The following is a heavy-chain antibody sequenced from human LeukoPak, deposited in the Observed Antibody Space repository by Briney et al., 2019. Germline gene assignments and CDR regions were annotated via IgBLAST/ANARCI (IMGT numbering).Heavy chain of an antibody. D-gene: IGHD3-3*01. J-gene: IGHJ4*02. CDR2: IYTSGST. V-gene: IGHV4-4*07. CDR3: ARDRPSYYDFWSGSFGSIDY. Sequence: SSETLSLTCTVSGGSISSYYWSWIRQPAGKGLEWIGRIYTSGSTNYNPSLKSRVTMSVDTSKNQFSLKLSSVTAADTAVYYCARDRPSYYDFWSGSFGSIDYWGQGTLVTVSS. CDR1: GGSISSYY.